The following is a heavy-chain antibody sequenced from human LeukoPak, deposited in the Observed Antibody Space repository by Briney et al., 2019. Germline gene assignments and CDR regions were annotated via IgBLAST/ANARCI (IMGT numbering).Heavy chain of an antibody. CDR1: GFTFSSYG. Sequence: PGGSLRLSCAASGFTFSSYGMHWVRQAPGKGLERVAVISYDGSNKYYADSVKGRFTISRDNSKNTLYLQMNSLRAEDTAVYYCAKGDDGVVVTPGDVWGQGTTVTVSS. D-gene: IGHD3-22*01. V-gene: IGHV3-30*18. CDR2: ISYDGSNK. CDR3: AKGDDGVVVTPGDV. J-gene: IGHJ6*02.